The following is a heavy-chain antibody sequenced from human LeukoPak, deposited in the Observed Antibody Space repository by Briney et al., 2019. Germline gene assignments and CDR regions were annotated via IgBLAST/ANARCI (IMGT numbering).Heavy chain of an antibody. Sequence: ASVKVSCKASGYAFTSYYIQWVRQAPGQGLESMGWINPNSGGTNYAQKFQGRITMTRDTSVSTVYMELSRLRSDDTAVYYCASDHDYGDHNWVYYFDHWGQGTLVTVSS. CDR1: GYAFTSYY. CDR2: INPNSGGT. J-gene: IGHJ4*02. V-gene: IGHV1-2*02. D-gene: IGHD4-17*01. CDR3: ASDHDYGDHNWVYYFDH.